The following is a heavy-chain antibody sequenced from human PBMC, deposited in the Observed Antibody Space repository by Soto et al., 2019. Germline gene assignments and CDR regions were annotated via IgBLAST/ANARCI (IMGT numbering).Heavy chain of an antibody. J-gene: IGHJ6*02. CDR1: GGTFSSYA. D-gene: IGHD1-26*01. Sequence: QVQLVQSGAEVKKPGSSVKVSCKASGGTFSSYAISWVRQAPGQGLEWMGGIIPIFGTANYAQKFQGRVRITADESTSTDYMELSSLRSEDTAVYYCASVDRSATSHYYYYGMDVWGQGTTVTVSS. CDR3: ASVDRSATSHYYYYGMDV. CDR2: IIPIFGTA. V-gene: IGHV1-69*01.